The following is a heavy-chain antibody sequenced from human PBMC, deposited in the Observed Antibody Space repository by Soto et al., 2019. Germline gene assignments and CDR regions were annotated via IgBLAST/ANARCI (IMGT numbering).Heavy chain of an antibody. CDR1: GFTFSSYA. V-gene: IGHV3-23*01. J-gene: IGHJ2*01. CDR2: ISGNSANK. CDR3: AKAADGDGYFDL. Sequence: EVQLLESGGGLAQPGGSLRLSCVGSGFTFSSYAMTWVRQAPGKGLEWVSVISGNSANKYYADSVKGRFTISRDNSKDNLYLQMNSLRVEDTAVYYCAKAADGDGYFDLWGRGTLVTVSS.